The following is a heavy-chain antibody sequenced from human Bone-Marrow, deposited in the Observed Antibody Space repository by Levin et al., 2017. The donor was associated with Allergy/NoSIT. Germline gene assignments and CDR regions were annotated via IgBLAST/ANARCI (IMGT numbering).Heavy chain of an antibody. V-gene: IGHV3-30*18. D-gene: IGHD2-2*01. Sequence: GGSLRLSCAASGFTFSSYGMHWVRQAPGKGLEWVAVISYDGSNKYYADSVKGRFTISRDNSKNTLYLQMNSLRAEDTAVYYCAKDRKYQLLYYFDYWGQGTLVTVSS. J-gene: IGHJ4*02. CDR3: AKDRKYQLLYYFDY. CDR1: GFTFSSYG. CDR2: ISYDGSNK.